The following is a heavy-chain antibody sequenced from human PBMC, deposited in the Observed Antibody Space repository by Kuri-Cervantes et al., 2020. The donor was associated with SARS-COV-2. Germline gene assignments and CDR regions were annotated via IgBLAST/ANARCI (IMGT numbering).Heavy chain of an antibody. CDR2: INSDGSST. J-gene: IGHJ6*02. CDR1: GLTFSSYW. CDR3: ARVPSITMVRGANSYGMDV. Sequence: GESLKISCAASGLTFSSYWMHWVRQAPGKGLVWVSRINSDGSSTSYADSVKGRFTISRDNAKNTLYLQMNSLRAEDTAVYYYARVPSITMVRGANSYGMDVWGQGTTVTVSS. V-gene: IGHV3-74*01. D-gene: IGHD3-10*01.